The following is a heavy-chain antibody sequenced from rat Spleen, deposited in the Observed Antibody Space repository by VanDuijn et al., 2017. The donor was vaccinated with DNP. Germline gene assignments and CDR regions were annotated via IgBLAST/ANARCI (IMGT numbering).Heavy chain of an antibody. V-gene: IGHV3-1*01. CDR1: GYSITSYY. CDR3: ASYFYDGYFAMDA. J-gene: IGHJ4*01. Sequence: EVQLQESGPGLVKPSQSLSLSCSVTGYSITSYYWGWIRKFPGNKLEWIGHIRYTGSTSYNPSLKSLVSISRDTSRNQFFLQFNSVTAEDTATYYCASYFYDGYFAMDAWGQGTSVTVSS. D-gene: IGHD1-12*03. CDR2: IRYTGST.